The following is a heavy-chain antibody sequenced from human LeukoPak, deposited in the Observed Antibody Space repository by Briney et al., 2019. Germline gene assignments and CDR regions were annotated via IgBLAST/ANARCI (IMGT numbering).Heavy chain of an antibody. CDR2: IIPIFGTA. V-gene: IGHV1-69*13. J-gene: IGHJ4*02. CDR1: GGTFSSYA. D-gene: IGHD3-10*01. Sequence: SVKVSCKASGGTFSSYAISWVRQAPGQGLEWMGGIIPIFGTANYAQKFQGRVTITADESTSTAYMELSSLRSEDTAVYYCAREVYYGSGSYFDYWGQGTLVTVSS. CDR3: AREVYYGSGSYFDY.